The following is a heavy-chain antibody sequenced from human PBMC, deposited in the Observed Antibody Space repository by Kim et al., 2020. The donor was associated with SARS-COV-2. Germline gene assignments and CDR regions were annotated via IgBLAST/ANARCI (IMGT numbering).Heavy chain of an antibody. V-gene: IGHV1-69*13. J-gene: IGHJ6*02. Sequence: SVKVSCKASGGTFSSYAISWVRQAPGQGLEWMGGIIPIFGTANYAQKFQGRVTITADESTSTAYMELSSLRSEDTAVYYCARWSSSKHYYYYGMDVWGQGTTVTVSS. D-gene: IGHD6-13*01. CDR2: IIPIFGTA. CDR1: GGTFSSYA. CDR3: ARWSSSKHYYYYGMDV.